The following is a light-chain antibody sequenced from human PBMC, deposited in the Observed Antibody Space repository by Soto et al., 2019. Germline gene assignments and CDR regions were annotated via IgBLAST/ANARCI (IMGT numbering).Light chain of an antibody. CDR2: GAS. CDR1: QSVGSSH. J-gene: IGKJ1*01. Sequence: EIVLTQSPGTLSLSPGERATLSCRASQSVGSSHLAWYQQRPGQAPRLLIYGASSRATGIPGRFSGSGSGTDFTLTISRLEPEDFAVYYCQQYGGSTWAFGQGTKVEI. CDR3: QQYGGSTWA. V-gene: IGKV3-20*01.